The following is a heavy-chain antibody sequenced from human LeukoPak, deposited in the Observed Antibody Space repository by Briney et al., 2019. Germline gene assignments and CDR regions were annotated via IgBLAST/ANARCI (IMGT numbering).Heavy chain of an antibody. CDR2: IYYSGST. CDR1: GGSISSYY. J-gene: IGHJ2*01. D-gene: IGHD1-1*01. V-gene: IGHV4-59*04. Sequence: PSETLSLTCTVSGGSISSYYWTWIRQPPGKGLECIGDIYYSGSTYYNPSLKSRVTISVDTSKNQFSLKLSSVTAADTAVYYCASLDREGHFDLWGRGTLVTVSS. CDR3: ASLDREGHFDL.